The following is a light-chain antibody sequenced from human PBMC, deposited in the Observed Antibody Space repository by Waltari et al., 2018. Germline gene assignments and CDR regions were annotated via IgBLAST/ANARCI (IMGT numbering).Light chain of an antibody. CDR1: ESVLYTSNNKNY. J-gene: IGKJ1*01. V-gene: IGKV4-1*01. CDR3: QQYFSSPQT. CDR2: WAS. Sequence: DIVMTQSPDSLAVSLAERATISCKSSESVLYTSNNKNYLAWYQQKAGQPPKLLIYWASTRESGVPDRFSGSGSETDFTLTISSLQAEDVAVYYCQQYFSSPQTFGQGTKVEIK.